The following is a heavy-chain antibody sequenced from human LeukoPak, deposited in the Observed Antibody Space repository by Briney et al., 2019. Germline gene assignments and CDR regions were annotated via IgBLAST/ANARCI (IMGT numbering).Heavy chain of an antibody. D-gene: IGHD3-22*01. CDR3: VTSICCYDPSGYYPFDY. V-gene: IGHV1-8*01. CDR2: MNPRSSNS. J-gene: IGHJ4*02. CDR1: GYTFTNYD. Sequence: ASVKVSCKPSGYTFTNYDISWVRQATGQGLEWMGWMNPRSSNSGYAQELQGRVTMTTNTATNTAYMALNGLRVEDTAVYYCVTSICCYDPSGYYPFDYGGQGTLVTVSS.